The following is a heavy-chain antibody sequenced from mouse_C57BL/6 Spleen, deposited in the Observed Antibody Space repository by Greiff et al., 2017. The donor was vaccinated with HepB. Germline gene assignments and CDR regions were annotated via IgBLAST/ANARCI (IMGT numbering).Heavy chain of an antibody. V-gene: IGHV1-80*01. D-gene: IGHD3-3*01. CDR2: IYPGDGDT. J-gene: IGHJ4*01. Sequence: QVQLQQSGAELVKPGASVKISCKASGYAFSSYWMNWVKQRPGKGLEWIGQIYPGDGDTNYNGKFKGKATLTADKSSSTAYMQLSSLTSEDSAVYFCAREGQGTPYAMDYWGQGTSVTVSS. CDR3: AREGQGTPYAMDY. CDR1: GYAFSSYW.